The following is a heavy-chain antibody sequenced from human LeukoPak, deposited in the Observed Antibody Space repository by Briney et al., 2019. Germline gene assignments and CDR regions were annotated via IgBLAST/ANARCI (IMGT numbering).Heavy chain of an antibody. CDR2: INAGNGNT. V-gene: IGHV1-3*01. CDR3: AREEVVKGAFDI. J-gene: IGHJ3*02. CDR1: GYTFTSYA. D-gene: IGHD3-22*01. Sequence: ASVKVSCKASGYTFTSYAIHWVRQAPGQRLEWMGWINAGNGNTKYSQKFQGRVTITRDTSASTAYMELSSLRSEDTAVYYCAREEVVKGAFDIWGQGTMVTVSS.